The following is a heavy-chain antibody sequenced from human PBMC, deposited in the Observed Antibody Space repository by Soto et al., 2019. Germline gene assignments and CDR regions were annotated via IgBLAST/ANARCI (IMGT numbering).Heavy chain of an antibody. CDR2: INAGNGNT. D-gene: IGHD4-17*01. CDR3: ARKPLGVRTVNTYFDY. J-gene: IGHJ4*02. CDR1: GYTFTSYA. V-gene: IGHV1-3*01. Sequence: QVQLVQSGAEVKKPGASVKVSCKASGYTFTSYAMHWVRQAPGQRLEWMGWINAGNGNTKYSQKFQGRVTITRETSASTAYMELSRLRSEDTAVYYCARKPLGVRTVNTYFDYWGQGTLVTVSS.